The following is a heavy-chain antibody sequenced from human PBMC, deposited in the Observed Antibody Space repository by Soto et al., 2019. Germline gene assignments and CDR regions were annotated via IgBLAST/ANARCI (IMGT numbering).Heavy chain of an antibody. CDR1: GGSISSGDYY. J-gene: IGHJ5*02. CDR2: IYYSGST. D-gene: IGHD2-2*01. V-gene: IGHV4-30-4*01. Sequence: SETLSLTCTVSGGSISSGDYYWSWIRQPPGKGLEWIGYIYYSGSTYYNPSLKSRVTISVDRSKNQFSLKLSSVTAADTAVYYCARGRFGGVVPAAIWGDNWFDPWGQGTLVTVSS. CDR3: ARGRFGGVVPAAIWGDNWFDP.